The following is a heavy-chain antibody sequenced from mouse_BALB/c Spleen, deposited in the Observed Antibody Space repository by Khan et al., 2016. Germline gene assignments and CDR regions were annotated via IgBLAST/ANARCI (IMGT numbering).Heavy chain of an antibody. Sequence: VQLQQSGPHLVKPSQTLSLTCSVTGDSITSGYWNWIRTFPGHKLEYMGYISYSDSTYYNPSLKSRISIPRDTSKNQFYLQLNSVTTEDTARYYCARYDGYYFDYWGQGTTLTVSS. D-gene: IGHD2-3*01. CDR1: GDSITSGY. V-gene: IGHV3-8*02. CDR3: ARYDGYYFDY. CDR2: ISYSDST. J-gene: IGHJ2*01.